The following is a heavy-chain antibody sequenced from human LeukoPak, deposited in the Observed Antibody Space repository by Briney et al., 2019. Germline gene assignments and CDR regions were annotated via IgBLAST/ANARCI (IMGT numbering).Heavy chain of an antibody. CDR1: GGTFSSYA. CDR3: ARGMVRGVIGPLDY. CDR2: ITPIFGTA. V-gene: IGHV1-69*01. J-gene: IGHJ4*02. Sequence: GSSVKVSCKASGGTFSSYAISWVRQAPGQGLEWMGGITPIFGTANYAQKFQGRVTITADESTSTAYMELSSLRSEDTAVYYCARGMVRGVIGPLDYWGQGTLVTVSS. D-gene: IGHD3-10*01.